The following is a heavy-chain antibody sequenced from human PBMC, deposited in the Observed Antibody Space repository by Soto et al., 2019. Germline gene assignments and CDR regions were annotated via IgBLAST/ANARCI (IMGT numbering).Heavy chain of an antibody. CDR3: ARETNDWNDSDAFDI. Sequence: ASVKVSCKASGYTFTSYGISWVRQAPGQGLEWMGWISAYNGNTNYAQKLQGRVTMTTDTSTSTAYMELRSLRSDDTAVYYCARETNDWNDSDAFDIWGQGTMVTVSS. V-gene: IGHV1-18*01. D-gene: IGHD1-1*01. CDR2: ISAYNGNT. CDR1: GYTFTSYG. J-gene: IGHJ3*02.